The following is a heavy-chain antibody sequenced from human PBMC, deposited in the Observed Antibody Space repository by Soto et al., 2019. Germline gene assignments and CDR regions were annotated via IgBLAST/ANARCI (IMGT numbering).Heavy chain of an antibody. CDR1: EFPFTIAW. V-gene: IGHV3-15*01. CDR3: STYMMYSSFDY. J-gene: IGHJ4*02. CDR2: IKSQTDGGTA. D-gene: IGHD2-8*01. Sequence: EVQLVESRGGLVKPGGSLTLACVTAEFPFTIAWMSWVRQVPGKGLEWVGRIKSQTDGGTADYAAPVKGRFTMSRDDSKNTLYLQMNSLKSEDTAIYYRSTYMMYSSFDYCGQGTLVTVSS.